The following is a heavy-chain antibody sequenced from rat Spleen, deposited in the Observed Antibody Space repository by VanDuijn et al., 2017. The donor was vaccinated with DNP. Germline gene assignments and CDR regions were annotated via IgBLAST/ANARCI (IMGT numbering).Heavy chain of an antibody. D-gene: IGHD1-10*01. CDR1: GFTFSHYN. V-gene: IGHV5-7*01. CDR3: ASLNNYNWFAY. J-gene: IGHJ3*01. CDR2: ISYDGSST. Sequence: EVQLVESGGGLVQPGRSLKLSCTASGFTFSHYNIPWVRQAPKKSLDWVATISYDGSSTYYRDYVKGRFTISRDNAKSTLYLQMDSLRSEDTATYYCASLNNYNWFAYWGQGTLVTVSS.